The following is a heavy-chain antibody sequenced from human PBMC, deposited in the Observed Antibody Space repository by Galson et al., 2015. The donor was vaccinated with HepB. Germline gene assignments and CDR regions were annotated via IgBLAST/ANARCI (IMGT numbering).Heavy chain of an antibody. CDR3: AKDSGFGGEDY. D-gene: IGHD3-16*01. J-gene: IGHJ4*02. CDR1: GFTFYVYT. CDR2: VRGSGTGT. Sequence: SLRLSCAASGFTFYVYTMNWVRQAPGKGLEWVSAVRGSGTGTFYADSVRGRFTISRDDSKNTVTLQMNNLRAEDTAIYYCAKDSGFGGEDYWGQGILVTVSS. V-gene: IGHV3-23*01.